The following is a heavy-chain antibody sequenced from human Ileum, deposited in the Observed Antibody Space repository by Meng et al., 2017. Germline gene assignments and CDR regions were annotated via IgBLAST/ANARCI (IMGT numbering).Heavy chain of an antibody. CDR1: GGSISSYY. J-gene: IGHJ5*02. V-gene: IGHV4-59*12. Sequence: QAQLQESGPGLVKPSETLSLTCTVSGGSISSYYWSWIRQPPGKGLEWIGYISYSGSTYYNPSLKSRVTIFVDTSKNQFSLKLTSVTAADTAVYYCARLLDSSDWGWFDPWGQGTLVTVSS. CDR2: ISYSGST. D-gene: IGHD3-22*01. CDR3: ARLLDSSDWGWFDP.